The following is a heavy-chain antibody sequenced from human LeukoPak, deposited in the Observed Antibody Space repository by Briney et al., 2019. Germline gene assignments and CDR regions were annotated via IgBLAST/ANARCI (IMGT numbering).Heavy chain of an antibody. J-gene: IGHJ4*02. D-gene: IGHD3-22*01. CDR2: ISGSGGST. CDR3: AKGPTQYYYDSSGYYDY. V-gene: IGHV3-23*01. Sequence: GGSLRLSCAASGFTFSSYAMSWVRQAPGKGLGWVSAISGSGGSTYYADSVKGRFTISRDNSKNTLYLQMNSLRAEDTAVYYCAKGPTQYYYDSSGYYDYWGQGTLVTVSS. CDR1: GFTFSSYA.